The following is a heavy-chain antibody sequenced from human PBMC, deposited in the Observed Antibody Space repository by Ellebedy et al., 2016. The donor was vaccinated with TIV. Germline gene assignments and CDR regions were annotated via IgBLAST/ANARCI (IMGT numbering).Heavy chain of an antibody. CDR1: AFTSDTYW. Sequence: GGSLRLXXAASAFTSDTYWMTWVRQAPGKGLEWVANINRDGSDKNYVDSVKGRFTISRDNAKKSLYLQMTSLRDEDTAVYYCAGSSGWSGEGGSWGQGTLVTVSS. V-gene: IGHV3-7*03. CDR3: AGSSGWSGEGGS. J-gene: IGHJ4*02. D-gene: IGHD6-19*01. CDR2: INRDGSDK.